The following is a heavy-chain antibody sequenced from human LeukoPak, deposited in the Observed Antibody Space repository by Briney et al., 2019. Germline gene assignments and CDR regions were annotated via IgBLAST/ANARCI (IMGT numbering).Heavy chain of an antibody. V-gene: IGHV4-34*01. D-gene: IGHD3-10*01. Sequence: SENLSLNCAVYGGSFSGYYWSWIRQPPGKGLEWIGEINHSGSTNYNPSLKSRVTISVDTSKNQFSLKLSSVTAADTGVYYCARGFYGSGSPTLDYWGQGTLVTVSS. J-gene: IGHJ4*02. CDR3: ARGFYGSGSPTLDY. CDR1: GGSFSGYY. CDR2: INHSGST.